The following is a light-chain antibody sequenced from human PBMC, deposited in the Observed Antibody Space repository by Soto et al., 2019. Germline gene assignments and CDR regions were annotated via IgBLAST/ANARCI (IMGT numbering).Light chain of an antibody. CDR3: QQLSSYPRT. V-gene: IGKV1-9*01. CDR2: AAS. J-gene: IGKJ1*01. CDR1: QGISSY. Sequence: DIPLTQSPSFLSASVGDRVTITCRASQGISSYLAWYQQKPGKAPNLLIYAASTLQSAVPSRFSGSGSGTEFTLTISRLQPEDFATYYCQQLSSYPRTFGQGTKVEIK.